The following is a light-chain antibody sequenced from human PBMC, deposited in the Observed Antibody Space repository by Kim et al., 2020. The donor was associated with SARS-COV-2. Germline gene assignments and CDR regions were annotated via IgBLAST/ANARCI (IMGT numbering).Light chain of an antibody. J-gene: IGLJ3*02. CDR1: SSNIGATYD. CDR3: QSYDRSLSSLV. Sequence: QRITISCTGSSSNIGATYDVHWYRQLPGTAPKLLIYGNNNRPSGVPDRFSGSKSGTSASLAITGLQAEDEADYYCQSYDRSLSSLVFGGGTQLTVL. V-gene: IGLV1-40*01. CDR2: GNN.